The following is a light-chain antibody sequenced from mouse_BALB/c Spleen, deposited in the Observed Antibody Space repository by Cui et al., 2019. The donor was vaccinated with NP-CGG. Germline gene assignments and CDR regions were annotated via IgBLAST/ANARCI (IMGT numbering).Light chain of an antibody. J-gene: IGLJ1*01. Sequence: QDVVTQDSAPTTSPGETVTLTCRSSTGAVTTSNYANWVQEKPDHLFTGLIGGTNNRAPGVPARFSGSLIGDKAALTITGAQTEDEAIYFCALWYSNHWVFGGGTKLTVL. V-gene: IGLV1*01. CDR2: GTN. CDR1: TGAVTTSNY. CDR3: ALWYSNHWV.